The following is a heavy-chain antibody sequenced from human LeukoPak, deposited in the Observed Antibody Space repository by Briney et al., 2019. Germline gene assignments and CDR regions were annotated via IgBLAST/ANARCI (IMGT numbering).Heavy chain of an antibody. CDR1: GFTFSSYA. Sequence: GASLRLSCAASGFTFSSYATCWVRQAPGEGMGWVSVITGSGGSTYYADSVKGRFTISRDNSNNTLYLQMNSLRAEDTAVYYCAKARLRYFDWLLCSWGQGTLVTVSS. J-gene: IGHJ5*02. CDR2: ITGSGGST. D-gene: IGHD3-9*01. CDR3: AKARLRYFDWLLCS. V-gene: IGHV3-23*01.